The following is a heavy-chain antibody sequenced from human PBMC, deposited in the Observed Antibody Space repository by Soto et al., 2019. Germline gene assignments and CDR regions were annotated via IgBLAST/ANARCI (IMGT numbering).Heavy chain of an antibody. D-gene: IGHD2-15*01. J-gene: IGHJ6*02. CDR3: APLSVSLSGPYGIHV. V-gene: IGHV4-39*01. CDR1: GYSVSSSDYY. Sequence: PSETLSLTCSVSGYSVSSSDYYWDWIRQPPGNGLEWIGSMLYSGLTYYNPSLKSRVTLSVDTSKHQFSVRLNSVTASDTAVYYCAPLSVSLSGPYGIHVWGQGTTVTVSS. CDR2: MLYSGLT.